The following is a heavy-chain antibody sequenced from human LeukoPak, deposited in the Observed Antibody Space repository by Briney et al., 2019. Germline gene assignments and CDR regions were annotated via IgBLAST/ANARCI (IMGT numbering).Heavy chain of an antibody. Sequence: TGRSLRLSSTASGFTFSSYWMSWVRQAPGKGLEWVANIKQDGSEKYYVDSVKGRFTVSRDNAKNSLYLQMNSLRAEDTAVYYCARALTAWALWDYWGQGTLVTVSS. CDR2: IKQDGSEK. D-gene: IGHD3-16*01. CDR3: ARALTAWALWDY. J-gene: IGHJ4*02. CDR1: GFTFSSYW. V-gene: IGHV3-7*01.